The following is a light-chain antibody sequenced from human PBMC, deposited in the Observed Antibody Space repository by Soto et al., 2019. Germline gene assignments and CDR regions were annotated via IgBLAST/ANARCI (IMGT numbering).Light chain of an antibody. J-gene: IGLJ2*01. CDR2: DVT. V-gene: IGLV2-14*03. CDR3: TSYTTKSTVA. Sequence: QSVLTQPASVSGSPGQSIAISCTGTSSDVGAYDYVSWYQQHPGEAPKLMIFDVTRRPSGVSDRFSGSKSGTTASLTISGLQAEDEADYYCTSYTTKSTVAFGGGTKLTAL. CDR1: SSDVGAYDY.